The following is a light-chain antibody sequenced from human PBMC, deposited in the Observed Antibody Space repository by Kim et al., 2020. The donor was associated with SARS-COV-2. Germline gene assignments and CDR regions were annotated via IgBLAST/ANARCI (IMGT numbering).Light chain of an antibody. CDR2: DVS. J-gene: IGLJ3*02. CDR1: SSDVGGYNY. CDR3: SSYTSSRTRV. V-gene: IGLV2-14*03. Sequence: QSALTQPASVSGSPGQSITISCTGTSSDVGGYNYVSWYQQHPGKAPKLMIYDVSNWPSGVSNRFSGSKSGNTASLTISGLQAEDEADYYCSSYTSSRTRVFGGGTKLTVL.